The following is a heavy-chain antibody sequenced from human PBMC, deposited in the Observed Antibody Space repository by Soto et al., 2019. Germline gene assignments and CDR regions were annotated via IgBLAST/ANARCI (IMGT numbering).Heavy chain of an antibody. CDR3: AARGRAARPHYYYGMDV. CDR2: IYYSGST. V-gene: IGHV4-31*03. Sequence: SETLSLTCTVSGGSISSGGYYWSWIRQHPGKGLEWIGYIYYSGSTYCNPSLKSRVTISVDTSKNQFPLKLSSVTAADTAVYYCAARGRAARPHYYYGMDVWGQGTTVTVSS. J-gene: IGHJ6*02. CDR1: GGSISSGGYY. D-gene: IGHD6-6*01.